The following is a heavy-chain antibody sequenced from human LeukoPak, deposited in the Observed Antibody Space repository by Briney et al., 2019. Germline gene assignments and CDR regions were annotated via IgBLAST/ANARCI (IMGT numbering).Heavy chain of an antibody. CDR2: IRYDGSNK. Sequence: GALRLSCAAPGFTFDDYGMSWVRQAPGKGLEWVAFIRYDGSNKYYADPVKGRFTISRDNSKNSLYLQMNSLRAEDTAVYYCARGGSSWPLPFDYWGQGTLVTVSS. J-gene: IGHJ4*02. CDR3: ARGGSSWPLPFDY. CDR1: GFTFDDYG. V-gene: IGHV3-30*02. D-gene: IGHD6-13*01.